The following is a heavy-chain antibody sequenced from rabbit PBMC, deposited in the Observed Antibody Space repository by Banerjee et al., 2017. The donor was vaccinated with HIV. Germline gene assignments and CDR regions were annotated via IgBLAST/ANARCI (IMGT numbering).Heavy chain of an antibody. V-gene: IGHV1S45*01. CDR3: ARLEYGADGHVNL. J-gene: IGHJ4*01. CDR1: GFTISSSYW. Sequence: QEQLVESGGDLVKPEGSLTLTCTASGFTISSSYWICWVRQAPGKGLEWIACIYAGSSGSTKYASWAKGRFTISKTSSTTVTLQMTSLTAADTATYFCARLEYGADGHVNLWGQGTLVTVS. D-gene: IGHD2-1*01. CDR2: IYAGSSGST.